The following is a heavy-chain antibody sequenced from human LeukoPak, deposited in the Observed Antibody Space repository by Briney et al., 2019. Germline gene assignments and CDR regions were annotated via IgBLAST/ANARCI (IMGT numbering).Heavy chain of an antibody. J-gene: IGHJ6*02. Sequence: GGSLRLSCAASGFTFSSYAMSWVRQAPGKGLEWVSAISGSGGSTYYADSVKGRFTISRDNPKKTLYLQMNSPRAEDTAVYYCAAGGRDYDFWSGYYYYGMDVWGQGTTVTVSS. CDR3: AAGGRDYDFWSGYYYYGMDV. V-gene: IGHV3-23*01. CDR2: ISGSGGST. D-gene: IGHD3-3*01. CDR1: GFTFSSYA.